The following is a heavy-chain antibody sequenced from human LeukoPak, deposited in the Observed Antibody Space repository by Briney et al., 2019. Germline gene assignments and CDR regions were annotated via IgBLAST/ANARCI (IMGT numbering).Heavy chain of an antibody. CDR1: GFTVSSNY. V-gene: IGHV3-66*01. CDR3: ARGGGGDRKVDY. D-gene: IGHD2-21*02. J-gene: IGHJ4*02. CDR2: IYSGGST. Sequence: GGSLRLSCAASGFTVSSNYMSWVRQAPGKGLEWVSVIYSGGSTYYADSVKGRFTSSRDNSKNTLYLQMNSVRAEDTAVYYCARGGGGDRKVDYWGQGTLVTVSS.